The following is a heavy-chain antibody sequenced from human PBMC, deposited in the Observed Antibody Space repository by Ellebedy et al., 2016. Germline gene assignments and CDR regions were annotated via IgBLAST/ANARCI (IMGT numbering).Heavy chain of an antibody. Sequence: GESLKISXAASGFTFSSYSMNWVRQAPGKGLEWVSSISSSSSYIYYADSVKGRFTISRDNAKNSLYLQMNSLRAEDTAVYYCARARGANEYYFDYWGQGTLVTVSS. D-gene: IGHD1-1*01. V-gene: IGHV3-21*01. J-gene: IGHJ4*02. CDR2: ISSSSSYI. CDR3: ARARGANEYYFDY. CDR1: GFTFSSYS.